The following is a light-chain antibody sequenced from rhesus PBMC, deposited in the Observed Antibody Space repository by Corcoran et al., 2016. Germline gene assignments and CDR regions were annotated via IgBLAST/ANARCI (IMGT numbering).Light chain of an antibody. J-gene: IGKJ1*01. CDR3: LQYSSSSWT. CDR2: KAS. Sequence: DIQMTQSPSSLSASVGDTVTITCRASQSISSWLDWYQQKPGKAPKLLIYKASSLQSGVPARFSGSGSGTAFTLTISSLQPEDFATYYCLQYSSSSWTFGQGAKVETK. CDR1: QSISSW. V-gene: IGKV1-22*01.